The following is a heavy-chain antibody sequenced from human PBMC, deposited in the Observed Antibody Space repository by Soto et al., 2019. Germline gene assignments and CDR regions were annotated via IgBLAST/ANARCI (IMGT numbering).Heavy chain of an antibody. J-gene: IGHJ4*02. CDR2: IFYTGTT. D-gene: IGHD6-13*01. Sequence: SETLSLTCTVSGGSISNYYWTWIRQPPGKGLEWIGYIFYTGTTNYNPSLKSRATLSLDTSNNQFSLKLSSMTAADTAVYYCARGRSQQLVDYWGQGTLVTVSS. CDR3: ARGRSQQLVDY. CDR1: GGSISNYY. V-gene: IGHV4-59*01.